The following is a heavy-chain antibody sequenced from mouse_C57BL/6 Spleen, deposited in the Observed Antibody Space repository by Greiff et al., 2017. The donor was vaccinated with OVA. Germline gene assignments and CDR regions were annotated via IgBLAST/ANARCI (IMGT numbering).Heavy chain of an antibody. CDR2: ISGGGGNI. CDR3: AAHSYDWNAEAMDY. CDR1: GFTFSSYT. D-gene: IGHD2-12*01. V-gene: IGHV5-9*01. J-gene: IGHJ4*01. Sequence: EVKVVESGGGLVKPGGSLKLSCAASGFTFSSYTMSWVRQTPEKRLEWVATISGGGGNIYYPDSVKGRFTISRDNAKTTLYLQMSSLRSEDTALYDCAAHSYDWNAEAMDYWGQGTSVTVSS.